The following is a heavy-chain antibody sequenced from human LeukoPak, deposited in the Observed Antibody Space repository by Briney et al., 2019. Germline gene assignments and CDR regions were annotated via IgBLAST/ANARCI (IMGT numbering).Heavy chain of an antibody. J-gene: IGHJ6*03. CDR2: IRYDGTNK. V-gene: IGHV3-30*02. CDR3: AKDRDYGDYPSAYYYYMDV. CDR1: GFTFSTYG. Sequence: GGSLRLSCAASGFTFSTYGIHWVRQAPGKGLEWVAFIRYDGTNKWYANSVKGRFTISRDNSKNMLYLQMNSLRAEDTAVYHCAKDRDYGDYPSAYYYYMDVWGKGTTVTASS. D-gene: IGHD4-17*01.